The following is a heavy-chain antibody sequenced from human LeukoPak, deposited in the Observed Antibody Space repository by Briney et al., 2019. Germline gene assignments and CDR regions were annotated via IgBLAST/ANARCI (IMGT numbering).Heavy chain of an antibody. CDR3: ARDVHYGDGGNAFDI. J-gene: IGHJ3*02. CDR2: IYHSGST. V-gene: IGHV4-34*01. CDR1: GGSFSGYY. D-gene: IGHD4-17*01. Sequence: SETLSLTCAVYGGSFSGYYWSWIRQPPGKGLEWIGSIYHSGSTYYNPSLKSRVTISVDTSKNQFSLKLSSVTAADTAVYYCARDVHYGDGGNAFDIWGQGTMVTVSS.